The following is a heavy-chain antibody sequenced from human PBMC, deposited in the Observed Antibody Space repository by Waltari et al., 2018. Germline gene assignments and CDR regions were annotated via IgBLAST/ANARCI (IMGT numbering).Heavy chain of an antibody. J-gene: IGHJ4*02. CDR3: ARHESAHYGGFDS. V-gene: IGHV4-38-2*01. CDR1: GDSSTSASY. D-gene: IGHD4-17*01. Sequence: QVQLQESGPGLVKPSETLALTCAVSGDSSTSASYWGWIRQPPGKGLEWIGYVYHFGSSSYNPSLKSRVTMSVDTSKRQFSLNLSSVTAADTAVYYCARHESAHYGGFDSWGRGT. CDR2: VYHFGSS.